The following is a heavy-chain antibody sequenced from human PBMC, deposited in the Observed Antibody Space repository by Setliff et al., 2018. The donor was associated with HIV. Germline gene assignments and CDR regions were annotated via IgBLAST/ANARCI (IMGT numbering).Heavy chain of an antibody. Sequence: SETLSLTCTVSGGSISGYYWGWIRQPPGKGLEWIGSIYHSGSTYYNPSLKSRVTISVDTSKNQFSLKLSSVTAADTAVYYCARWNGSGSYLDYWGQGTLVTVSS. V-gene: IGHV4-38-2*02. CDR1: GGSISGYY. CDR2: IYHSGST. J-gene: IGHJ4*02. CDR3: ARWNGSGSYLDY. D-gene: IGHD3-10*01.